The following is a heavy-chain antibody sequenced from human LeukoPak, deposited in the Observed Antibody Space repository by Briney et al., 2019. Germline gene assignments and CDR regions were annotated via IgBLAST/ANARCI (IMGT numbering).Heavy chain of an antibody. J-gene: IGHJ6*02. CDR2: IRSQAFGGTT. V-gene: IGHV3-49*04. D-gene: IGHD6-19*01. Sequence: PGGSLRLSCIASGFTFGDYAMSWVRQAPGEGLEWVGFIRSQAFGGTTEYAASVKGRFTISRDDSKSIAYLQMDSLKTEDTAVYYCSRVHKSSGWYDYYFGMAVWGQGTTVTVSS. CDR1: GFTFGDYA. CDR3: SRVHKSSGWYDYYFGMAV.